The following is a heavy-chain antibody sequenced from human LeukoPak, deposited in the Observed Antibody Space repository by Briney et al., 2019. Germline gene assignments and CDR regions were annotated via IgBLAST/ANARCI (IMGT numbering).Heavy chain of an antibody. V-gene: IGHV3-21*01. CDR2: ISSRSTYI. CDR3: AVSTKTWAGGY. CDR1: GFTFSGYS. J-gene: IGHJ4*02. D-gene: IGHD1-26*01. Sequence: GGSLRLSCAASGFTFSGYSTNWVRQAPGKGLEWVSSISSRSTYIYYADSVKGRFTISRDNAKNSLYLQMNSLRVEDTAVYYCAVSTKTWAGGYWGQGTLVTVSS.